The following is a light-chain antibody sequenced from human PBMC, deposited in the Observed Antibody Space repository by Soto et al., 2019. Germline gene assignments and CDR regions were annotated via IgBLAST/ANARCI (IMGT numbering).Light chain of an antibody. J-gene: IGKJ4*01. Sequence: DIQMTQSPSSVSASVGDRVTITCRASQPISTYLAWFQQKPGKAPRLLIYAASTLQSGVPSRFSGSGSGTDFTLTISSLQPEDVATYYCQQANFNPPTFGGGTKVEIK. CDR1: QPISTY. CDR2: AAS. CDR3: QQANFNPPT. V-gene: IGKV1-12*01.